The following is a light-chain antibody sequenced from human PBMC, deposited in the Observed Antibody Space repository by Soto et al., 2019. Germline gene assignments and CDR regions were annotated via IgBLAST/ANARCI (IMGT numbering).Light chain of an antibody. CDR3: QQYGSSPPNT. CDR1: QTISSGF. V-gene: IGKV3-20*01. Sequence: ESAVTQSKGILYFSPGDRATLSCRAIQTISSGFLAWYQQKVGQAPRLLIYDASNRATGVPDRFSGSGSGTDFTLTISRLEPEDFAVYYCQQYGSSPPNTFGQGTRLEIK. J-gene: IGKJ5*01. CDR2: DAS.